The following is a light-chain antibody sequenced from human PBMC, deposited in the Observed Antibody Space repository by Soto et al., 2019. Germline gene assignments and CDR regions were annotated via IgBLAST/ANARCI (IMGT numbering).Light chain of an antibody. CDR1: SSDIGINT. CDR2: NSD. J-gene: IGLJ1*01. Sequence: QSVLTQPPSASGTPGQRVTVSCSGSSSDIGINTVNWYQHLPGTAPKLLIYNSDQRPSGVPDRISGSKPGTSASLAIGGLQSEDEADYYCAAWDDSLNGFFVFGTGTKVTVL. CDR3: AAWDDSLNGFFV. V-gene: IGLV1-44*01.